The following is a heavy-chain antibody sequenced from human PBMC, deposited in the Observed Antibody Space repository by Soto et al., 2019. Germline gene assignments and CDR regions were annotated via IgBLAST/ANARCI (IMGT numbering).Heavy chain of an antibody. Sequence: QVQLQESGPGLVKPSGTLSLTCAVSGGSISSSNWWSWVRQPPGKGLEWIGEIYHSGSTNDNPSLKSRVTISVDKSKNQFSLKMSSVTAADTAVYYCARRPVIAVAGTHFDYWGQGTLVTVSS. D-gene: IGHD6-19*01. CDR2: IYHSGST. J-gene: IGHJ4*02. V-gene: IGHV4-4*02. CDR3: ARRPVIAVAGTHFDY. CDR1: GGSISSSNW.